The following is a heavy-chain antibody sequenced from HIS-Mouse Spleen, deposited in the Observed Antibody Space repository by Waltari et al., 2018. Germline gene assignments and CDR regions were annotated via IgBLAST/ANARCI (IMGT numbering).Heavy chain of an antibody. J-gene: IGHJ2*01. V-gene: IGHV3-9*01. Sequence: EVQLVESGGGLVQPGRSLRLSCAASGFTFDDYAMHWVRQVPGKGLEWVSGISWNSGSIGYADSVKGRFTISRDNAKNSLYLQMNSLRAEDTALYYCAKDGIAAAGPYWYFDLWGRGTLVTVSS. CDR1: GFTFDDYA. CDR3: AKDGIAAAGPYWYFDL. D-gene: IGHD6-13*01. CDR2: ISWNSGSI.